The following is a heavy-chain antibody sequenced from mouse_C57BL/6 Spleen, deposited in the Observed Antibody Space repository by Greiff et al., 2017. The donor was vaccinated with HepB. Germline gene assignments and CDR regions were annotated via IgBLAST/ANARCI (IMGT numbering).Heavy chain of an antibody. CDR2: ISYDGSN. V-gene: IGHV3-6*01. CDR1: GYSITSGYY. J-gene: IGHJ4*01. CDR3: ARGGYGSSYYAMDY. D-gene: IGHD1-1*01. Sequence: ESGPGLVKPSQSLSLTCSVTGYSITSGYYWNWIRQFPGNKLEWMGYISYDGSNNYNPSLKNRISITRDTSKNPFFLKLNSVTTEDTATYCCARGGYGSSYYAMDYWGQGTSVTVSS.